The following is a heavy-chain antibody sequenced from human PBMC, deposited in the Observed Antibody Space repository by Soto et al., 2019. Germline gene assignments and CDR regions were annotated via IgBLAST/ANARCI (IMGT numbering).Heavy chain of an antibody. CDR1: GYTFTRSG. J-gene: IGHJ6*02. Sequence: QVQLVQSGAEVKKPGASVKVSCKASGYTFTRSGISWVRQAPGQGLEWMGWISTYNGDTNYAQTLQDRVTMTTDTSTNTAYMALRSLSSDETAVYYCAREGLAPFYDCGMDVWGQGTPVSVSS. CDR3: AREGLAPFYDCGMDV. V-gene: IGHV1-18*01. CDR2: ISTYNGDT.